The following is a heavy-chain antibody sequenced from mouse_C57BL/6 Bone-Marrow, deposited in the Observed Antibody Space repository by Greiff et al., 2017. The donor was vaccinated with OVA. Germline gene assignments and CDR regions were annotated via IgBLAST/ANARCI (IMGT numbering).Heavy chain of an antibody. CDR1: GFSLTSYG. CDR2: IWGVGST. D-gene: IGHD2-2*01. J-gene: IGHJ3*01. CDR3: ASDPIYYGYGFAY. Sequence: VKLVESGPGLVAPSQSLSITCTVSGFSLTSYGVDWVRQSPGKGLEWLGVIWGVGSTNYNSALKSRLSISKDNSKSQVFLKMNSLQTDDTAMYYCASDPIYYGYGFAYWGQGTLVTVSA. V-gene: IGHV2-6*01.